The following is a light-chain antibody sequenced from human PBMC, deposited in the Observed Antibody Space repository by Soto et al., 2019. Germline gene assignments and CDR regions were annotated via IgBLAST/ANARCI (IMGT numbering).Light chain of an antibody. CDR2: GAS. Sequence: EIVMTQSPASLSVSPGDGATLSCRASQTVASNLAWYQQKPGQGPRLLIHGASTRAAGVPARFSGSGSGTDFTLTISSLHSEHFAVSYCQQYHNWPPQYTFGQGTKLQI. V-gene: IGKV3-15*01. CDR3: QQYHNWPPQYT. J-gene: IGKJ2*01. CDR1: QTVASN.